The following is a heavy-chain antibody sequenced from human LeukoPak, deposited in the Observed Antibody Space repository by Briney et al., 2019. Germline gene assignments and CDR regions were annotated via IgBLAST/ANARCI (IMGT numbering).Heavy chain of an antibody. D-gene: IGHD2-2*01. CDR2: IRSKAYGGTI. J-gene: IGHJ4*02. V-gene: IGHV3-49*04. CDR3: TRDLGDHCSSTTCYDALVDS. Sequence: PGGSLRLSCRTSGFTFGDYAMNWVRQAPGKGLEWISFIRSKAYGGTIEYAASVKGIFTISRDDSKRVAYLRMNSLKTDDTAVYYCTRDLGDHCSSTTCYDALVDSWGQGTLVTVSS. CDR1: GFTFGDYA.